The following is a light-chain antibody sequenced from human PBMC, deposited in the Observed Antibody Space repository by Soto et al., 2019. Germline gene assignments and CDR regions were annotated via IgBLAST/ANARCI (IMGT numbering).Light chain of an antibody. V-gene: IGKV3-20*01. CDR1: QSVSSNN. J-gene: IGKJ5*01. CDR2: GAS. CDR3: QQYDNSFT. Sequence: EIVLTQSPGTLSLSPGETATLSCRASQSVSSNNLAWYHQKPGQTPRLLIYGASSRATGIPDRFSGSGSGTDFTLTISRLEPEDFAVYYCQQYDNSFTFGQGTRLEIE.